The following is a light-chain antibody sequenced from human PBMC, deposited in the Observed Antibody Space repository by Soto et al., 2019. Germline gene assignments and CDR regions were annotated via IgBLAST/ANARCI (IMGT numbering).Light chain of an antibody. CDR1: QSLVYSDGNTY. CDR3: MESIHWPT. Sequence: DTVMTQSPLSLPVTLGQPASISCRSSQSLVYSDGNTYLSWFHQRPGQSPRRLIYQVSKRDSGVPDRFSGSGSGTDFTLKISRVEAEDVGVYHCMESIHWPTFGQGTKLEIK. J-gene: IGKJ2*01. V-gene: IGKV2-30*01. CDR2: QVS.